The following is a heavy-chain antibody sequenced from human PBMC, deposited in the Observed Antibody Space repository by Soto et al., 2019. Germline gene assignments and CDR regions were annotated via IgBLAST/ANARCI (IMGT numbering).Heavy chain of an antibody. J-gene: IGHJ2*01. Sequence: QVQLQESGPGLVKPSGTLSLTCAVSGGSISSSNWWSWVRQPPGKGLEWIGALYHSGSTNYNPSLKSRVTISVDKSKHQCSLKLRSVTAADTAVYYCASASSSTHEANFDLWGRGTLVTVSS. CDR3: ASASSSTHEANFDL. CDR1: GGSISSSNW. CDR2: LYHSGST. D-gene: IGHD6-6*01. V-gene: IGHV4-4*02.